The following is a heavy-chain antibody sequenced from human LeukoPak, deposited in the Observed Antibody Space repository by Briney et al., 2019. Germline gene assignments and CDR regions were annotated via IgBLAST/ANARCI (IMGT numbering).Heavy chain of an antibody. D-gene: IGHD2-21*01. V-gene: IGHV4-39*07. CDR2: IYYSGST. CDR3: ARNSLFHYYYYMDV. J-gene: IGHJ6*03. Sequence: SETLSLTCTVSGGSISSSSYYWGWIRQPPGKGLEWIGSIYYSGSTYYNPSLKSRVTISVDTSKNQFSLKLSSVTAADTAVYYCARNSLFHYYYYMDVWGKGTTVTVSS. CDR1: GGSISSSSYY.